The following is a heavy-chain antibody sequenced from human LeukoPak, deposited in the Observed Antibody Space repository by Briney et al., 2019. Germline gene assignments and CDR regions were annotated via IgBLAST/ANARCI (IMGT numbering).Heavy chain of an antibody. CDR2: INHSGST. CDR3: ARGGRYSTAPPQFEY. Sequence: SETLSLTCAVYGGSFSGYYWSWIRQPPGKGLEWIGEINHSGSTNYNPSLKSRVTISVDTSKNQFSLKLSSVTAADTAVYYCARGGRYSTAPPQFEYWGEGTLLTVSS. J-gene: IGHJ4*02. CDR1: GGSFSGYY. V-gene: IGHV4-34*01. D-gene: IGHD6-13*01.